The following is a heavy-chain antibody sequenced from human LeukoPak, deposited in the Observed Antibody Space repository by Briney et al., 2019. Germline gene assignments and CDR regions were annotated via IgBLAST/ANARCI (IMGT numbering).Heavy chain of an antibody. CDR1: GGSIGDYY. CDR3: ARHGGSGSYFHHQRAFDI. Sequence: PSETLSLTCIVSGGSIGDYYWSWIRQPPGRGLEWTGYMHYRGNNNYSPSLKSRATVSIDTSKNQFSLRVDSVTAADTAVYYCARHGGSGSYFHHQRAFDIWGQGTVVTVSS. CDR2: MHYRGNN. J-gene: IGHJ3*02. V-gene: IGHV4-59*08. D-gene: IGHD3-10*01.